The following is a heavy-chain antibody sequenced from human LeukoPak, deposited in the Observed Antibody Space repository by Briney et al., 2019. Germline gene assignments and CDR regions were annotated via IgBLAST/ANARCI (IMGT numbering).Heavy chain of an antibody. CDR1: GFTFGSYA. Sequence: GGSLRLSCAASGFTFGSYAMHWVRQAPGKGLEWVAVISYDGSNKYYADSVKGRFTISRDNSKNTLYLQMNSLRAEDTAVYYCARDGGRIAAAGIVYYYYGMDVWGQGTTVTVSS. CDR2: ISYDGSNK. CDR3: ARDGGRIAAAGIVYYYYGMDV. V-gene: IGHV3-30-3*01. D-gene: IGHD6-13*01. J-gene: IGHJ6*02.